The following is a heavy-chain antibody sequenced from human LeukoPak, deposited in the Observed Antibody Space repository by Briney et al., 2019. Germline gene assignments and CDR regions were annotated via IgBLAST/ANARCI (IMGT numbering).Heavy chain of an antibody. CDR2: IYYSGST. V-gene: IGHV4-59*05. Sequence: SETLSLTCTVSGGSISSYYWSWIRQPPGKGLEWIGSIYYSGSTYYNPSLKSRVTISVDTSKNQFSLKLSSVTAADTAVYYCAGLAAAGRAWGQGTLVTVSS. D-gene: IGHD6-13*01. CDR1: GGSISSYY. CDR3: AGLAAAGRA. J-gene: IGHJ5*02.